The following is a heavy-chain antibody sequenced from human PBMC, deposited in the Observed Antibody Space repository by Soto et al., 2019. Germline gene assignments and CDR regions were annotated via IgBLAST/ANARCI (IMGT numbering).Heavy chain of an antibody. CDR1: GGTFSSYA. Sequence: ASVKVSCKASGGTFSSYAISWVRQAPGQGLEWMGGIIPIFGTANYAQKLQGRVTITADESTSTAYMELSSLRSEDTAVYYCARGGGYSGYDAGDATGDYYYYGMDVWGQGTTVTVSS. V-gene: IGHV1-69*13. CDR3: ARGGGYSGYDAGDATGDYYYYGMDV. D-gene: IGHD5-12*01. CDR2: IIPIFGTA. J-gene: IGHJ6*02.